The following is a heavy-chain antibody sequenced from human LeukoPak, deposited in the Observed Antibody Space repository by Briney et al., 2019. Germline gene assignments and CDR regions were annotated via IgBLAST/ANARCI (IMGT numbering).Heavy chain of an antibody. CDR3: AALAQDY. V-gene: IGHV3-53*01. CDR2: IHNDGST. D-gene: IGHD3-3*02. J-gene: IGHJ4*02. Sequence: PGGSLRLSCAASGFIVSSNYMTWVRQAPGKGLEWVSVIHNDGSTYYADSVKGRFTISRDSSKNTLYLQMNSLRVEDTAVYYCAALAQDYWGQGTLVTVSS. CDR1: GFIVSSNY.